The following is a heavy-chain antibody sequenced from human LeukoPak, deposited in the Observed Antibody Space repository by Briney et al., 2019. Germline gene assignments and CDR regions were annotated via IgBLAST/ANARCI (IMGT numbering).Heavy chain of an antibody. CDR3: ASARISALGPYY. CDR2: INHSGST. V-gene: IGHV4-34*01. Sequence: PSETLSLTCTVSGGSISTFYWNWIRQPPGKGLEWIGEINHSGSTNYNPSLKSRVTISVDTSKNQFSLKLSSVTAADTAVYYCASARISALGPYYWGQGTLVTVSS. CDR1: GGSISTFY. D-gene: IGHD1-20*01. J-gene: IGHJ4*02.